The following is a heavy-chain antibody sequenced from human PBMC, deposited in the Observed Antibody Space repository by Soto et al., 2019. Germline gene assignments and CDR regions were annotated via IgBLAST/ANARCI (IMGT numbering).Heavy chain of an antibody. V-gene: IGHV3-48*02. CDR1: GFTFSSYS. D-gene: IGHD6-19*01. CDR2: ISSSSSTI. J-gene: IGHJ4*02. Sequence: PGGSLRLSCAASGFTFSSYSMNWVRQAPGKGLEWVSYISSSSSTIYYADSVKGRFTISRDNAKNSLYLQMNSLSDEDTAVYYCARSQWLAPVLDWGQGTLVTVSS. CDR3: ARSQWLAPVLD.